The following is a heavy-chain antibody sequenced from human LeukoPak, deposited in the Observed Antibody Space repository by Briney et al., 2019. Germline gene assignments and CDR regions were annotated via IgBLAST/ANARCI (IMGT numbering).Heavy chain of an antibody. Sequence: GGTLRLSCAASGFTFSSYGMSWVRQAPGKGLEWVSAISGSGGSTYYADSVKGRFTVSRDNSKNTLYLQMNSLRAEDTAVYYCARVKNYYDSSGYYGLYYFDYWGQGTLVTVSS. D-gene: IGHD3-22*01. CDR1: GFTFSSYG. V-gene: IGHV3-23*01. CDR3: ARVKNYYDSSGYYGLYYFDY. CDR2: ISGSGGST. J-gene: IGHJ4*02.